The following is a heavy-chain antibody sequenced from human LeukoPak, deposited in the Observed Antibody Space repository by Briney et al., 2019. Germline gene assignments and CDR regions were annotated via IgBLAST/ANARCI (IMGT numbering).Heavy chain of an antibody. V-gene: IGHV3-74*01. Sequence: GGSLRLSCAASGFTFSSYWMHWVRQAPGKGLVWVSRINTDVSSTSYADSVKGRFTISRDNAKNTLYLQMNSLRAEDTAVYYCARDGYNYYMDVWGKGTTVTVS. CDR2: INTDVSST. CDR3: ARDGYNYYMDV. CDR1: GFTFSSYW. J-gene: IGHJ6*03.